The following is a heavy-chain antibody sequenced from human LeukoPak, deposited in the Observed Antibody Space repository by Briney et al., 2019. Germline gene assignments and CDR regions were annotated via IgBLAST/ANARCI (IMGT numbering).Heavy chain of an antibody. CDR2: ISGSSSYI. Sequence: GGSLRLSCAASGFTFSSYSMNWVRQAPGKGLEWVSSISGSSSYIYYADSVKGRFTISRDNAKNSLYLQMNSLRAEDTAVYYCATLGVRGAPYYFDYWGQGTLVTVSS. D-gene: IGHD3-10*01. V-gene: IGHV3-21*01. J-gene: IGHJ4*02. CDR3: ATLGVRGAPYYFDY. CDR1: GFTFSSYS.